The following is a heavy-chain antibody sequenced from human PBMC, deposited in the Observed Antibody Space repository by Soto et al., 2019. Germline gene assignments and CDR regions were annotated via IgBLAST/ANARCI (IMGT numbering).Heavy chain of an antibody. CDR2: ISGSGGST. CDR3: ARWDIVLMVYAIPPTYYYYGMDV. D-gene: IGHD2-8*01. J-gene: IGHJ6*02. Sequence: PGGSLRVSCAASGFTFSSYAMSWVRQSPGKGLEWVSAISGSGGSTYYADSVKGRFTISRDNSKNTLYLQMNSLRAEDTAVYYCARWDIVLMVYAIPPTYYYYGMDVWGQGTTVTVSS. CDR1: GFTFSSYA. V-gene: IGHV3-23*01.